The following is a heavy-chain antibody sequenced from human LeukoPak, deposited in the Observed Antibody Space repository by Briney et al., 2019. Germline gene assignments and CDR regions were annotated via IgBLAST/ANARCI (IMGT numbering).Heavy chain of an antibody. V-gene: IGHV4-4*07. CDR3: ARAGYTSTWTFDY. CDR1: GGSIRSYF. CDR2: IYSTGST. D-gene: IGHD3-16*02. J-gene: IGHJ4*02. Sequence: PSETLSLTCSVSGGSIRSYFWSWIRQSAGRGLEHIGRIYSTGSTNYIPSLTNRVSMSVDTSRNQFSLTLTSVTAADTAMYYCARAGYTSTWTFDYWGQGLLVTVSS.